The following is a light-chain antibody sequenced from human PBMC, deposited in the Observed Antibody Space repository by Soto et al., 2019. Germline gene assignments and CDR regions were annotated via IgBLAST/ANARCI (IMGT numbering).Light chain of an antibody. CDR1: SSDVGGYNY. CDR3: SSYTSNNTQV. Sequence: QSVLTQPASVSGSPGQSITISCTGTSSDVGGYNYVSWYQQHPGKAPKLMIYEVSNRPSGVSNRFSGSKSGNTASLTTSGLQAEDEADYYCSSYTSNNTQVFGTGTKVTVL. J-gene: IGLJ1*01. CDR2: EVS. V-gene: IGLV2-14*01.